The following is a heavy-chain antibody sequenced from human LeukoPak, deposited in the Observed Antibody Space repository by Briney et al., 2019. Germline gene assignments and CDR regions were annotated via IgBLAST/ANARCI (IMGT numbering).Heavy chain of an antibody. V-gene: IGHV1-8*02. J-gene: IGHJ6*03. CDR3: ARGVGAYYYYYMDV. D-gene: IGHD3-10*01. Sequence: ASVKVSCKASGGTFSTYAINWVRQATGQGLEWMGWMNPNSGNTGYAQKFQGRVTMTRNTSISTAYMELSSLRSEDTAVYYCARGVGAYYYYYMDVWGKGTTVTISS. CDR2: MNPNSGNT. CDR1: GGTFSTYA.